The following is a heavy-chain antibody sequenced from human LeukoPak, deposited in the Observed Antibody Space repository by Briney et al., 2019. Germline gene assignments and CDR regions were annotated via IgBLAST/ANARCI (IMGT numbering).Heavy chain of an antibody. CDR2: IKQDGGEK. D-gene: IGHD3-10*01. CDR3: ATDRGRSASHGFDAFDI. J-gene: IGHJ3*02. CDR1: GFTFSNYW. Sequence: PGGSLRLSCAASGFTFSNYWMNWVRQAPGKGLEWVANIKQDGGEKSYVDSVKGRFTISRDNAKNSLHLQMNSLRAEDTAVYYCATDRGRSASHGFDAFDIWGKGTMVTVSS. V-gene: IGHV3-7*01.